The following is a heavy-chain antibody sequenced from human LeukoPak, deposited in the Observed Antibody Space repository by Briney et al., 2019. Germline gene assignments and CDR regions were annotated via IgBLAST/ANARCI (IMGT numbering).Heavy chain of an antibody. CDR3: ARGRGSTSSYFDY. CDR1: GFTFNNYA. CDR2: ISYDGNKK. J-gene: IGHJ4*02. V-gene: IGHV3-30*04. D-gene: IGHD2-2*01. Sequence: GGSLRLSCAASGFTFNNYAIHWVRQAPGKGLEWVAVISYDGNKKYYADSVRGRLTISRDNSNYTLFLHMNSLRAEDTAVYYCARGRGSTSSYFDYWGQGTLVTVSS.